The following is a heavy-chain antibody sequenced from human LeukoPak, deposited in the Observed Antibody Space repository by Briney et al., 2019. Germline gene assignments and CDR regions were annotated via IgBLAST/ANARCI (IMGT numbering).Heavy chain of an antibody. Sequence: ASVKVSCKAFGYTFTSYGISWVRQAPGQGLEWMGWISAYNGNTNYAQKLQGRVTMTTDTSTSTAYMELRSLRSDDTAVYYCARDRLLRYFDWTTNWFDPWGQGTLVTVSS. CDR1: GYTFTSYG. CDR2: ISAYNGNT. J-gene: IGHJ5*02. D-gene: IGHD3-9*01. CDR3: ARDRLLRYFDWTTNWFDP. V-gene: IGHV1-18*01.